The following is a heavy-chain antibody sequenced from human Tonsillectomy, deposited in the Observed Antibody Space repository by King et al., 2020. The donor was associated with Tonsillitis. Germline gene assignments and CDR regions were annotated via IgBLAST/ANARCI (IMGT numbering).Heavy chain of an antibody. CDR3: ARGLDYGGNTIAFEC. V-gene: IGHV3-74*02. CDR2: INTDGSIT. Sequence: VQLVESGGGLVQPGGSLRLSCAASGFTFSSNWMHWVRQAPGKGLVWVSRINTDGSITTNADSVKGRFTISRDNAKNTLYLQMNSLRAEDTAVYYCARGLDYGGNTIAFECWGQGTLVTVSS. J-gene: IGHJ4*02. D-gene: IGHD4-23*01. CDR1: GFTFSSNW.